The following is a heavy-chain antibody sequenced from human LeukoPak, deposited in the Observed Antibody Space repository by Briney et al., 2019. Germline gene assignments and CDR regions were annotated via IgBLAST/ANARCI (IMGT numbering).Heavy chain of an antibody. Sequence: GGSLRLSCAASGFDLNTYEMNWVRQAPGKGLEWIADITISGHTKNYADSVKGRFTIPRDNAGTSLYLQMSSLTVEDTGVYYCARGDPHADLWGQGTLVTVSS. J-gene: IGHJ5*02. CDR3: ARGDPHADL. CDR2: ITISGHTK. CDR1: GFDLNTYE. V-gene: IGHV3-48*03.